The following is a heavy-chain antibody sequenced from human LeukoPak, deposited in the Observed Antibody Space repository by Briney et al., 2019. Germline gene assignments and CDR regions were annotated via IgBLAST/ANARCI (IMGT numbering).Heavy chain of an antibody. CDR3: ARQAVLPDY. V-gene: IGHV4-39*01. CDR2: IYYSGST. J-gene: IGHJ4*02. Sequence: SETLSLTCTVSGGSISSSSYYWVWIRQPPGKGLEWIGSIYYSGSTYYNPSLKSRVTISVDTSKNQFSLKLSAVTVADTDMYYCARQAVLPDYWGQGTLVTVSS. CDR1: GGSISSSSYY. D-gene: IGHD3-10*01.